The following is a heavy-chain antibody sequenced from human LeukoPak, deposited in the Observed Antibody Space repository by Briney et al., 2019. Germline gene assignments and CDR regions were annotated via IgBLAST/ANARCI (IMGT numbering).Heavy chain of an antibody. Sequence: ASVKVSCKASGYTFTSYDINWVRQATGQGLEWMGWMNPNSGNTGYAQKFQGRVTITRNTSISTAYMELSSLRSEDTAVYYCARRPAYSGSFDLYYFDYWGQGTLVTVSS. CDR2: MNPNSGNT. V-gene: IGHV1-8*03. CDR1: GYTFTSYD. J-gene: IGHJ4*02. CDR3: ARRPAYSGSFDLYYFDY. D-gene: IGHD1-26*01.